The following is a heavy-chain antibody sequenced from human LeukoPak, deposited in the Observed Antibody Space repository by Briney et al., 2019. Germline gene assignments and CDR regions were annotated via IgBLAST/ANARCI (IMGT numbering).Heavy chain of an antibody. CDR1: GFSFSTYW. CDR2: IKEDGSEK. Sequence: GGSLRLSCVASGFSFSTYWMSWVRQAPGKGLEWVANIKEDGSEKYYVDSVKGRFTISRDNAKNSLYLQMNSLRAEDTSVYYCARNAFDMWGQGTMVTVSS. J-gene: IGHJ3*02. V-gene: IGHV3-7*01. CDR3: ARNAFDM.